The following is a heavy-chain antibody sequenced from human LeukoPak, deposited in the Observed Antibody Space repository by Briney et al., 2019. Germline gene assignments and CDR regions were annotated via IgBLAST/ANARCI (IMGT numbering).Heavy chain of an antibody. D-gene: IGHD3-22*01. J-gene: IGHJ4*02. CDR2: VYHSGST. CDR1: GGSINAYY. V-gene: IGHV4-59*01. Sequence: SETLSLTCTVSGGSINAYYWSWIRQLPGKGLEWIGYVYHSGSTNYNPSLKSRVTMSVDTSNNQFSLKLSSVTAADTAMYYCAREGDYYDSGGYYRIDFWGQGTLVTVSS. CDR3: AREGDYYDSGGYYRIDF.